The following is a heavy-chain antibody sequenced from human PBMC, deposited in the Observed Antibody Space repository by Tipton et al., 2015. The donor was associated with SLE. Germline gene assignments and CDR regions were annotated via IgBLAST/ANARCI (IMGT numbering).Heavy chain of an antibody. CDR3: ARVKGDYGDYAFDY. Sequence: GSLRLSCAASRFTFSSYWMNWVRQAPGKGLEWVANIKQDGSEKYYVDSVKGRFTISRDNAKNSLYLRMNSLRAEDTAVYYCARVKGDYGDYAFDYWGQGTLVTVSS. V-gene: IGHV3-7*02. CDR2: IKQDGSEK. CDR1: RFTFSSYW. D-gene: IGHD4-17*01. J-gene: IGHJ4*02.